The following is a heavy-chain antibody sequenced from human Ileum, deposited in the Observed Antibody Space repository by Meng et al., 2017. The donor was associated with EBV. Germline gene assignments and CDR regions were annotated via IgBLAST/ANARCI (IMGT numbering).Heavy chain of an antibody. CDR2: INAGNGNT. D-gene: IGHD2/OR15-2a*01. CDR1: GYTFINYA. J-gene: IGHJ5*02. CDR3: ARDLRYGLKLLPYYSDP. V-gene: IGHV1-3*01. Sequence: QFQIVQSGAEVKNLGASLKVSCKGSGYTFINYAIHWVRQAPGQGLEWMGWINAGNGNTKFSQSFQGRVSIRRDTSASTVYMELSSLRSEDTAVYYCARDLRYGLKLLPYYSDPWGQGTLVTVSS.